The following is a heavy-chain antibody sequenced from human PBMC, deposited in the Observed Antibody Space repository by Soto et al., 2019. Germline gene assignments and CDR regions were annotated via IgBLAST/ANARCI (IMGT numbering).Heavy chain of an antibody. J-gene: IGHJ4*02. CDR2: TSGSGGST. D-gene: IGHD2-21*01. Sequence: EVQLLESGGGLVHPGGSLRLSCAASGFTFTNYAMSWVRQAPGKGLEWVSVTSGSGGSTYYADSVKGRFTISRDNSKNTLYLQMDSLRAEDTAVFYCVKVIVVIAAAGDYFDHWGQGTLVTVSS. V-gene: IGHV3-23*01. CDR1: GFTFTNYA. CDR3: VKVIVVIAAAGDYFDH.